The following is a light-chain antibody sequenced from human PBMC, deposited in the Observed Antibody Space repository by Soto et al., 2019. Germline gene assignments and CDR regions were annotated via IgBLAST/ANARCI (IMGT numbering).Light chain of an antibody. J-gene: IGKJ4*01. CDR3: LQHNTSPLT. CDR1: QSVSSR. CDR2: GAS. V-gene: IGKV3D-15*01. Sequence: EIVLTQSPATLSLSPGERATLSCRASQSVSSRLAWYQQKPGQAPRLLISGASSRATGIPDRFSGSGSGTEFTLTVSSLQPEDFATYYCLQHNTSPLTFGGGTKVDIK.